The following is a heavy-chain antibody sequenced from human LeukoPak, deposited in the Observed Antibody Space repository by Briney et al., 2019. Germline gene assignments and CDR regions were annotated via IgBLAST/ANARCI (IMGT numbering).Heavy chain of an antibody. V-gene: IGHV3-15*01. CDR1: GFSFSYAW. J-gene: IGHJ4*02. CDR2: IRSETDGAKT. Sequence: GGSLRLSCVASGFSFSYAWMSWVRQAPGKGLQWVGHIRSETDGAKTDYAAAVQGKFTISRDDSKKMLYLQMNSLTTEDTAVYYCTTDLNQRLKWFGNPLDHWGRGTPVTVSS. CDR3: TTDLNQRLKWFGNPLDH. D-gene: IGHD3-10*01.